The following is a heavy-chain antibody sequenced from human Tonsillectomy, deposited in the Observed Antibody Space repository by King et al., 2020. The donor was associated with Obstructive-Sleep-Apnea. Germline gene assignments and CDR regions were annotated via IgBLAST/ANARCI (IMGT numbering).Heavy chain of an antibody. CDR2: IYHSGSP. Sequence: QLQESGPGLVKPSGTLSLTCAVSGGSLSSSNWWGWVRQPPGKGLEGMGEIYHSGSPNDNPSLKCGVTISVEKSKNPFSLELNSVTAADTAVYYCARLDYASTYYSYGMDVWGQGTTVTVSS. V-gene: IGHV4-4*02. D-gene: IGHD4-17*01. CDR3: ARLDYASTYYSYGMDV. CDR1: GGSLSSSNW. J-gene: IGHJ6*02.